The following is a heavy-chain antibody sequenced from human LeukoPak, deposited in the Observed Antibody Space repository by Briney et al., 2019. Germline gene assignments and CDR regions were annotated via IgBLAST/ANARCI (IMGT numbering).Heavy chain of an antibody. Sequence: GGSLRLSCAASRFTFRNYGMHWVRQAPGKGLEWVATIWYDGSNQYYADSVKGRFTISKDNSKNTVYLQMSSLRVDDTAVYYCAKAASSSWPSYYYGMDVWGQGTTVTASS. V-gene: IGHV3-33*06. CDR3: AKAASSSWPSYYYGMDV. D-gene: IGHD6-13*01. J-gene: IGHJ6*02. CDR1: RFTFRNYG. CDR2: IWYDGSNQ.